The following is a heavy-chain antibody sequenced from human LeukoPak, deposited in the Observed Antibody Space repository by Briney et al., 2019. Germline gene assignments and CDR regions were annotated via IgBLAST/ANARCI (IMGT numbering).Heavy chain of an antibody. Sequence: SETLSLTCTVSGGSISSSSYYWGWIRQPPGKGLEWIGSIYYSGSTYYNPSLKSRVTISVDTSKNQFYLKLSSVTAADTAVYYCARGWELLNDAFDIWGQGTMVTVSS. D-gene: IGHD1-26*01. CDR2: IYYSGST. CDR1: GGSISSSSYY. V-gene: IGHV4-39*01. CDR3: ARGWELLNDAFDI. J-gene: IGHJ3*02.